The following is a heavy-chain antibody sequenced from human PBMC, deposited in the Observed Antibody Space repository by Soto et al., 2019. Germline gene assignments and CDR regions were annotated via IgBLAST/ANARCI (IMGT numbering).Heavy chain of an antibody. J-gene: IGHJ6*02. CDR2: ISAYNGNT. CDR3: AGFGPIVVVPDGMDV. Sequence: QVQLVQSGAEVKKPGASVKVSCKASGYTFTSYGISWVRQAPGQGLEWMGWISAYNGNTNYAQKLPGRVTMTTDTSTSTAYMALRSLRSDDTAVYYCAGFGPIVVVPDGMDVWGQGTTVTVSS. CDR1: GYTFTSYG. V-gene: IGHV1-18*01. D-gene: IGHD2-2*01.